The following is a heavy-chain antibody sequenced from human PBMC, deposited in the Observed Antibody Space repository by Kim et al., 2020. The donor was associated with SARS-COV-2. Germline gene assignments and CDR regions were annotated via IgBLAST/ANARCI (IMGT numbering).Heavy chain of an antibody. D-gene: IGHD6-13*01. Sequence: KGRFTISRDNAKNTLYLQMNSLRAEDTAVYYCARDPGSSSWPYYYYGMDVWGQGTTVTVSS. J-gene: IGHJ6*02. CDR3: ARDPGSSSWPYYYYGMDV. V-gene: IGHV3-74*01.